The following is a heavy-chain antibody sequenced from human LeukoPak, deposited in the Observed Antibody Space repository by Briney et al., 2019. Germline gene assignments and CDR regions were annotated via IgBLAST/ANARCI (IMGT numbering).Heavy chain of an antibody. V-gene: IGHV4-38-2*02. Sequence: PSETLSLTCTVSGGSISSYYWSWIRQPPGKGLEWIGSIYHSGSTYYNPSLKSRVTISVDTSKNQFSLKLSSVTAADTAVYYCARVRGSYCDYWGQGTLVTVSS. J-gene: IGHJ4*02. CDR3: ARVRGSYCDY. CDR2: IYHSGST. D-gene: IGHD1-26*01. CDR1: GGSISSYY.